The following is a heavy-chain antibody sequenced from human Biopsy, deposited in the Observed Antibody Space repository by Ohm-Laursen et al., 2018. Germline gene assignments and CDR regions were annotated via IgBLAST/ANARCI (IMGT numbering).Heavy chain of an antibody. CDR3: ARGPHSGSHSCFDY. CDR1: GGTFINYA. CDR2: IIPMFGTA. Sequence: SSVKVSCKTSGGTFINYAISWVQQAPGQGLEWMGGIIPMFGTANYAQMFQGRVTISADESTSASYMELSSLTTEDTAIYYCARGPHSGSHSCFDYWGRGTLVTVSS. D-gene: IGHD1-26*01. J-gene: IGHJ4*02. V-gene: IGHV1-69*01.